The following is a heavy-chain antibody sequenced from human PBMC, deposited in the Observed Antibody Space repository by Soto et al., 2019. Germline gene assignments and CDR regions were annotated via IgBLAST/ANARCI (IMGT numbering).Heavy chain of an antibody. CDR3: AKDKRPYYDFWSGPTTYYFDY. J-gene: IGHJ4*01. D-gene: IGHD3-3*01. CDR2: ISWNSGSI. Sequence: EVQLVESGGGLVQPGRSLRLSCAASGFTFDDYAMHWVRQAPGKGLEWVSGISWNSGSIGYADSVKGRFTISRDNAKNSLYLQMNSLRAEDTALSYCAKDKRPYYDFWSGPTTYYFDYCVHGTLVTVSS. V-gene: IGHV3-9*01. CDR1: GFTFDDYA.